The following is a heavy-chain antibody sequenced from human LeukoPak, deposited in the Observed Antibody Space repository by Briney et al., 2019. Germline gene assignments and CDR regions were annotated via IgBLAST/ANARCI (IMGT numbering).Heavy chain of an antibody. V-gene: IGHV4-59*01. J-gene: IGHJ4*02. CDR3: ARAQNLAAVTDDYYFDY. Sequence: SETLSLTCTVSGGSISSYYWSWIRQPPGKGLEWIGYIYYSGSTYYNPSLRSRVTISVDTSKNQFSLKLSSVTAADTAVYYCARAQNLAAVTDDYYFDYWGQGTLVTVSS. CDR2: IYYSGST. D-gene: IGHD2-21*02. CDR1: GGSISSYY.